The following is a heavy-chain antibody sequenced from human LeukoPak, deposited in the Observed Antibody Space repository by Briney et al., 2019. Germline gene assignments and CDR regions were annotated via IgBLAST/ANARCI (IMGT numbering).Heavy chain of an antibody. V-gene: IGHV3-30-3*01. CDR3: ARDSVAGTMYFDY. D-gene: IGHD6-19*01. CDR2: ISYDGSNK. CDR1: GFTFSSYA. J-gene: IGHJ4*02. Sequence: PGGSLRLSCAASGFTFSSYAMHWVRQARGKGLEWVAVISYDGSNKYYADSVKGRFTISRDNSKNTLYLQMNSLRAEDTAVYYCARDSVAGTMYFDYWGQGTLVTVSS.